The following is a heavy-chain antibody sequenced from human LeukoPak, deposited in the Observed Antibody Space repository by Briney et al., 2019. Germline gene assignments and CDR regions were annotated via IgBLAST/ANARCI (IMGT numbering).Heavy chain of an antibody. J-gene: IGHJ5*02. CDR3: GKDGGQYSSGPEFDP. CDR1: GIVFSNTA. D-gene: IGHD6-19*01. V-gene: IGHV3-23*01. Sequence: GGSLRLSCAASGIVFSNTAMNWARQSPGRGLEWVSAISGGGERTFYADSVKGRFTISRDNSKNMVYLQMNSLRADDTAIYYCGKDGGQYSSGPEFDPRGQGALVTVSS. CDR2: ISGGGERT.